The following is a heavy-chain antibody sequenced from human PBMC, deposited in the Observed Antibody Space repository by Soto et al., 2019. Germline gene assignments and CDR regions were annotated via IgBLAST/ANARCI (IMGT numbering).Heavy chain of an antibody. V-gene: IGHV4-30-2*01. Sequence: QLQLQESGSGLVKPSQTLSLTCAVSGGSISSGGYSWSWIRQPPGKGLEWIGYIYHSGSTYYNPSLKSRVTISVDRAKNQCSLKLSSVTAADTAVYYCARWAGLGLFDYWGQGTLVTVSS. CDR1: GGSISSGGYS. CDR2: IYHSGST. CDR3: ARWAGLGLFDY. D-gene: IGHD6-19*01. J-gene: IGHJ4*02.